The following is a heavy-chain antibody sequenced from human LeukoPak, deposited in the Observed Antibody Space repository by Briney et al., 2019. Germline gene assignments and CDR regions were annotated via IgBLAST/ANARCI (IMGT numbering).Heavy chain of an antibody. CDR3: ARSAEDDSSGYYVN. J-gene: IGHJ4*02. V-gene: IGHV4-38-2*02. CDR1: GYSISSGYY. D-gene: IGHD3-22*01. CDR2: IYHSGST. Sequence: PSETLSLTCTVSGYSISSGYYWGWIRQPPGKGLEWIGSIYHSGSTCYNPSLKSRVTISVDTSKNQFSLKLSSVTAADTAVYYCARSAEDDSSGYYVNWGQGTLVTVSS.